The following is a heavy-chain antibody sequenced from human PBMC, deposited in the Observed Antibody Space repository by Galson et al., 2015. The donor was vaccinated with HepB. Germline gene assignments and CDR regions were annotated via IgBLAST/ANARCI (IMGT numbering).Heavy chain of an antibody. J-gene: IGHJ5*02. Sequence: SGDSIISYYWSWIRQPAGKGMEWIGRIYNNGDIKYNPSLKSRVTMAVDTSTNQISLKLRSVTAADTAVYYCAKNNGNYYGPFDPWGQGTLVTVSS. CDR2: IYNNGDI. V-gene: IGHV4-4*07. CDR3: AKNNGNYYGPFDP. D-gene: IGHD1-26*01. CDR1: GDSIISYY.